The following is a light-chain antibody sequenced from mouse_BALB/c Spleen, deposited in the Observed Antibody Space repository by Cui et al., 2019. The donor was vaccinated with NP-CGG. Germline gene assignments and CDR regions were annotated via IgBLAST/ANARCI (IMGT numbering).Light chain of an antibody. CDR3: ALWYSNHWV. J-gene: IGLJ1*01. CDR1: TGAVTTSNY. Sequence: QAVVTQESALTTPHGETVTLTCRSSTGAVTTSNYAHWVQEKPDHLFSGLIGGTNNRVPGVPARFSGSLIGDKAALTITGAQTEDEAIYFCALWYSNHWVFGGGTKLTVL. V-gene: IGLV1*01. CDR2: GTN.